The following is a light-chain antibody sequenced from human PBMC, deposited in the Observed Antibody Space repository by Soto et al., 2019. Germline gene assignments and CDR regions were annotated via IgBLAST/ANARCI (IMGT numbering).Light chain of an antibody. Sequence: DIQMTQSPSTLSASAGDRVTITCRASQSISSWLAWYQQKPGKAPKLLIYDASSLESGVPSRFSGSGSGTEFTLTISSLQPDDFATYYCQQYNSYSPDTFGQGTKLEIK. CDR2: DAS. CDR3: QQYNSYSPDT. J-gene: IGKJ2*01. V-gene: IGKV1-5*01. CDR1: QSISSW.